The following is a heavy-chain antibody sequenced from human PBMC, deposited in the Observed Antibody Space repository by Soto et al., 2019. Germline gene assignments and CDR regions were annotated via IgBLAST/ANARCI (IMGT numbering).Heavy chain of an antibody. CDR3: AGAFGCYYCDMDV. CDR1: GGTFSSYA. D-gene: IGHD2-15*01. J-gene: IGHJ6*02. Sequence: QVQLVQSGAEVKKPGSSVKVSCKASGGTFSSYAISWVRQAPGQGREWMGGVIPIFGTANYAQKFQGRVTINADESTSTAYMELSSLSSEDTAVYYCAGAFGCYYCDMDVWGQGTTVTVSS. V-gene: IGHV1-69*01. CDR2: VIPIFGTA.